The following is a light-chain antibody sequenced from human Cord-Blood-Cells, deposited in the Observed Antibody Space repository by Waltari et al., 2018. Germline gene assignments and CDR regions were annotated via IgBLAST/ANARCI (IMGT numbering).Light chain of an antibody. J-gene: IGLJ3*02. V-gene: IGLV1-47*01. Sequence: QSVLTQPPSASGTPGQRVTISCSGSSSNIGSNYVYWYQQLPGTAPKLLIYRNNQRPSGVPDRFSGSKSGTSASLAISGLRSEDEADYCCAAWDDSLSEKVFGGGTKLTVL. CDR1: SSNIGSNY. CDR2: RNN. CDR3: AAWDDSLSEKV.